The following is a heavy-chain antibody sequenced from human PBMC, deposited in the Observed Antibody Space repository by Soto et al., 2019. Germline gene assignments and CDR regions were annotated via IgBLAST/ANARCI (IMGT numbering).Heavy chain of an antibody. D-gene: IGHD4-17*01. J-gene: IGHJ6*02. Sequence: ASVKVSCKASGGTFSSYAISWVRQAPGQGLEWMGGIIPTFGTANYAQKFQGRVTITADESTSTAYMELSSLRSEDTAVYYCARDGDYGDYRYYYYGMDVWGQGTTVTVSS. CDR3: ARDGDYGDYRYYYYGMDV. V-gene: IGHV1-69*13. CDR2: IIPTFGTA. CDR1: GGTFSSYA.